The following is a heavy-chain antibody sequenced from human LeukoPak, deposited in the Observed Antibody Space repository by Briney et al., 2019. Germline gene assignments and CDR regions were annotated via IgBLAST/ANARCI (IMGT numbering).Heavy chain of an antibody. CDR2: INPNSGGT. D-gene: IGHD3-22*01. CDR3: ARGDDSSGYHDAFDI. J-gene: IGHJ3*02. Sequence: ASVKVSCKASGYTFTGYYMHWVRQAPGQGLEWMGWINPNSGGTNYAQKFQGRVTMTRDTSISTAYMELSRLRSDDTAVYYCARGDDSSGYHDAFDIWGQGTMITVSS. V-gene: IGHV1-2*02. CDR1: GYTFTGYY.